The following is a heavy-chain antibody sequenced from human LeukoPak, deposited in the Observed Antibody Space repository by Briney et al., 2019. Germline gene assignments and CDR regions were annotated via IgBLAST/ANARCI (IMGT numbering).Heavy chain of an antibody. J-gene: IGHJ3*02. CDR2: IIPIFGTA. V-gene: IGHV1-69*05. CDR1: GGTSSSYA. D-gene: IGHD6-13*01. Sequence: GASVKVSCKASGGTSSSYAISWVRQAPGQGLEWMGGIIPIFGTANYAQKFQGRVTITTDESTSTAYMELSSLRSEDTAVYYCAGQQLVIRAFDIWGQGTMVTVSS. CDR3: AGQQLVIRAFDI.